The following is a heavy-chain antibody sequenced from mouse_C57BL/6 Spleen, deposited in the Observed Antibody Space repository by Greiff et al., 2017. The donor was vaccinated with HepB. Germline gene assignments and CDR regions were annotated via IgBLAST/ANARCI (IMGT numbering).Heavy chain of an antibody. J-gene: IGHJ4*01. CDR2: IWRGGST. CDR3: AKKGDYGSSPYAMDY. V-gene: IGHV2-5*01. D-gene: IGHD1-1*01. CDR1: GFSLTSYG. Sequence: VQVVESGPGLVQPSQSLSITCTVSGFSLTSYGVHWVRQSPGKGLEWLGVIWRGGSTDYNAAFMSRLSITKDNSKSQVFFKMNSLQADDTAIYYCAKKGDYGSSPYAMDYWGQGTSVTVSS.